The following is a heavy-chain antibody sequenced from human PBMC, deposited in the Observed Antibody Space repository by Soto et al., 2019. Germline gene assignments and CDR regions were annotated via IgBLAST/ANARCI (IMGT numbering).Heavy chain of an antibody. J-gene: IGHJ3*02. Sequence: QVQLVQSGAEVKKPGASVKVSCKASGYTFTSYYMHWVRQAPGQGLEWMGIINPSGGSTSYAQKFRGRVTMTRDTSTSTVYMELSSLRSEDTAVYYCASVVAAWAFDIWGQGTMVTVSS. CDR1: GYTFTSYY. CDR2: INPSGGST. CDR3: ASVVAAWAFDI. D-gene: IGHD2-15*01. V-gene: IGHV1-46*03.